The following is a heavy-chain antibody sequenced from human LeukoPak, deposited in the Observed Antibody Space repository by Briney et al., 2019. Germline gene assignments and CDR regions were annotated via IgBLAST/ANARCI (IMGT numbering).Heavy chain of an antibody. Sequence: SETLSLTCTVSGGSISNFYWSWIRQPPGKGLEWIGYVFHTGSTNYNPSLASRVTMSVDTSKNQFSPRLSSVTAADTAVYYCARVYRRLLFDYWGQGTPVTVSS. D-gene: IGHD2-8*01. CDR3: ARVYRRLLFDY. V-gene: IGHV4-59*01. CDR2: VFHTGST. J-gene: IGHJ4*02. CDR1: GGSISNFY.